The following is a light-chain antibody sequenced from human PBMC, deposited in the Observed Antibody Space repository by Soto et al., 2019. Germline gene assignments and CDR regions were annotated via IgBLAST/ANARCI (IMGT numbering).Light chain of an antibody. Sequence: QSALTQPASVSGSPGQSITVPCTGTSSDVGGYDSVSWYQQHPGNAPKLMIYEVSNRTSGVSNRFSGSKSGNTASLTISGLQADDEADYYCSSYTSSSTLVFGGGTKVTVL. CDR1: SSDVGGYDS. CDR3: SSYTSSSTLV. J-gene: IGLJ2*01. V-gene: IGLV2-14*01. CDR2: EVS.